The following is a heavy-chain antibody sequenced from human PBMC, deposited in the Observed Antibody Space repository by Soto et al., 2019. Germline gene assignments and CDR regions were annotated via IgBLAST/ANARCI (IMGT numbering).Heavy chain of an antibody. J-gene: IGHJ4*02. CDR2: IYYSGST. Sequence: SETLSLTCTVSGDSISSYSWSWIRQPPGKGLEWIGNIYYSGSTNYNPSLKSRVTISVDTSKNQFSLKLSSVTAADTAVYYCARHPTVTEYYFDYWGQGTLVTVSS. CDR1: GDSISSYS. D-gene: IGHD4-17*01. V-gene: IGHV4-59*08. CDR3: ARHPTVTEYYFDY.